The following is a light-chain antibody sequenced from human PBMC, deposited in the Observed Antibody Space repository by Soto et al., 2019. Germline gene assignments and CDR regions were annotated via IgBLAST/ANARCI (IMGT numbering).Light chain of an antibody. CDR1: DSDVGTYNL. CDR2: EGS. CDR3: SSYAGTITSGAV. V-gene: IGLV2-23*01. J-gene: IGLJ2*01. Sequence: QSVLTQPASVSGSPGQSITISCTGTDSDVGTYNLVSWYQQHPAKAPKLMIYEGSKRPSGVSNRFSGSRSGNTASLTITGLQSDDEAYYYCSSYAGTITSGAVFGGGPKVTVL.